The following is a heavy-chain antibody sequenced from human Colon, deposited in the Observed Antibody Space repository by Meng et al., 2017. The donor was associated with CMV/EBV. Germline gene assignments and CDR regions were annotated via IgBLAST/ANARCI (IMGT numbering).Heavy chain of an antibody. Sequence: GESLKISCAASGFTSQFSFANAWMTWVRQAPGKGLEWVGQIKSRSDGGTVDYGEPVRGRFTIPRDDGRNTLYLQMDSLKTEDTARYYCTTFTIWGDDWGQGTLVTVSS. J-gene: IGHJ4*02. CDR1: GFTSQFSFANAW. CDR2: IKSRSDGGTV. V-gene: IGHV3-15*01. D-gene: IGHD3-3*01. CDR3: TTFTIWGDD.